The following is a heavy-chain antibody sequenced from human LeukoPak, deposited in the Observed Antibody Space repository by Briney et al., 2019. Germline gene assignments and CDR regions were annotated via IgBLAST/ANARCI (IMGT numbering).Heavy chain of an antibody. CDR1: GGSISSYY. Sequence: SETLSLTCTVSGGSISSYYWSWIRQPPGKGLEWIGEIYHSGSTNYNPSLKSRVTISVDKSKNQFSLKLSSVTAADTAVYYCARNQRWLVDSYYGMDVWGQGTTVTVSS. D-gene: IGHD6-19*01. J-gene: IGHJ6*02. V-gene: IGHV4-59*12. CDR2: IYHSGST. CDR3: ARNQRWLVDSYYGMDV.